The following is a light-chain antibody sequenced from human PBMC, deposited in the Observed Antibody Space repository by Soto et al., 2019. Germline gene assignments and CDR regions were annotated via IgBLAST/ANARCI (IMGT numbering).Light chain of an antibody. CDR2: SAS. CDR3: QQYGTSPLT. CDR1: QTVSSNY. V-gene: IGKV3-20*01. J-gene: IGKJ4*01. Sequence: EIVLTQSPGTLSLSPGERATLSCRASQTVSSNYLAWYQQKPGQAPRLLIYSASTRATGIPDRFSGSGSGTDFTLTISRLDPEDFAFYYCQQYGTSPLTFGGGTKVDIK.